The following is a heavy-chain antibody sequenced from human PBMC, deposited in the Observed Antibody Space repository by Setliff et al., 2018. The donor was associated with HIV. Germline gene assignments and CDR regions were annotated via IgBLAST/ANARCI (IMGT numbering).Heavy chain of an antibody. CDR3: ASTSGIVGAARVFDI. Sequence: PSETLSPTCTVSGGSISSYYRRWIRQPQGKGLEWIGYTYTSGSTSYNPSLKSRVTISIDTSKNQFSPKLNSVTAADTAVYYCASTSGIVGAARVFDIWGQGTMVSISS. J-gene: IGHJ3*02. V-gene: IGHV4-4*09. CDR1: GGSISSYY. CDR2: TYTSGST. D-gene: IGHD1-26*01.